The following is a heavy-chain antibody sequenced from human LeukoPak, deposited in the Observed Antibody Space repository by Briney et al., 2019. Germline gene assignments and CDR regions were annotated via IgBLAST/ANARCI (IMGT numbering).Heavy chain of an antibody. J-gene: IGHJ1*01. D-gene: IGHD2-2*01. V-gene: IGHV3-30*04. CDR2: ISYDGSNK. CDR3: ERVGVSWDIVVVAAAGYFQH. CDR1: GFTFSSYA. Sequence: GGSLRLSCAASGFTFSSYAMHWVRQAPGKGLEWVAVISYDGSNKYYADSVKGRFTISRDNSKNTLYLQMNSLRAEDTAVYYCERVGVSWDIVVVAAAGYFQHWGQGTLVTVSS.